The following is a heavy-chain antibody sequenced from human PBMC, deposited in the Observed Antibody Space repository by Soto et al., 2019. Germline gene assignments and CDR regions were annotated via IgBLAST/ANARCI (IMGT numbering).Heavy chain of an antibody. CDR3: ARDVPEQQLGFDY. J-gene: IGHJ4*02. CDR2: ISSSSSYI. Sequence: GGSLRLSCAASGFTFSSYSMNWVRQAPGKGLEWVSSISSSSSYIYYADSVKGRFTISRDNAKNSLYLQMNSLRAEDTAVYYCARDVPEQQLGFDYWGQGTLVTVSS. D-gene: IGHD6-13*01. CDR1: GFTFSSYS. V-gene: IGHV3-21*01.